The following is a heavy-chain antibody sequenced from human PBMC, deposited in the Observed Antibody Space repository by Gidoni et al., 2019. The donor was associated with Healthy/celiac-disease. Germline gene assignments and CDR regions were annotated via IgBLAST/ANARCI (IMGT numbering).Heavy chain of an antibody. CDR3: AVLWWGEGDAFDI. J-gene: IGHJ3*02. Sequence: EVQLVESGGGLVQPGGSLRLSCAASGFTFSSYWMHWVRQAPGKGLVWVSRINSDGSSTSYADSVKGRFTISRDNAKNTLYLQMNSLRAEDTAVYYCAVLWWGEGDAFDIWGQGTMVTVSS. CDR2: INSDGSST. V-gene: IGHV3-74*01. CDR1: GFTFSSYW. D-gene: IGHD2-21*01.